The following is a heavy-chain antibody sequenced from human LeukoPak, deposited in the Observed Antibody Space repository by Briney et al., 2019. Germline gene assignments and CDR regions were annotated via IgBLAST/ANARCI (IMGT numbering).Heavy chain of an antibody. CDR1: GGSISSYY. D-gene: IGHD2-15*01. CDR3: ARVDCSGGSCYNGFPV. V-gene: IGHV4-4*07. J-gene: IGHJ4*02. Sequence: SETLSLTCTVSGGSISSYYWSWIRQPAGKGLEWIGRIYTSGSTNYNPSLKSRATMSVDTSKNQFSLRLSSVTAADTAVYYCARVDCSGGSCYNGFPVWGQGTLVTVSS. CDR2: IYTSGST.